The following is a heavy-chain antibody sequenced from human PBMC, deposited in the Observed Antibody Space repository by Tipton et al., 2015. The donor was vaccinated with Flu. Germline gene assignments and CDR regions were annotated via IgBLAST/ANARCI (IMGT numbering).Heavy chain of an antibody. CDR1: GGSISGYY. Sequence: TLSLTCTVSGGSISGYYWTWIRLPAGKGLEWIGRIHTSGSTGYNPSLKSRVTMSVDASKNQFSLQLNSVTAADTAVYYCARGPRGDTAMVSLGYWGPGILVTVSS. J-gene: IGHJ4*01. CDR3: ARGPRGDTAMVSLGY. D-gene: IGHD5-18*01. CDR2: IHTSGST. V-gene: IGHV4-4*07.